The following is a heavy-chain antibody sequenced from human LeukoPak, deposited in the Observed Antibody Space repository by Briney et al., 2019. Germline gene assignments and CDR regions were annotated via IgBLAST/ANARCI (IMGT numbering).Heavy chain of an antibody. Sequence: PSETLSLTCTVSGGSISSSSSYWGWIRQPPGKGLEWIGSIYYSGSTYYNPSLKSRVTISVDTSKNQFSLKLSSMTAADTAVYYCARQRPRYSSSWYFRAGIEYYGQGTLVTVSS. V-gene: IGHV4-39*01. D-gene: IGHD6-13*01. J-gene: IGHJ4*02. CDR2: IYYSGST. CDR3: ARQRPRYSSSWYFRAGIEY. CDR1: GGSISSSSSY.